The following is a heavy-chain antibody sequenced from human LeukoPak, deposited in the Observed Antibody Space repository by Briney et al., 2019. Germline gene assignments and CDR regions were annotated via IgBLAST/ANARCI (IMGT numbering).Heavy chain of an antibody. CDR1: GYTFTSYG. V-gene: IGHV1-18*01. CDR3: AGSAEVVTAHVEYFQH. Sequence: ASVKVSCKASGYTFTSYGISWVRQAPGQGLEWMGWISAYNGNTNYAQKLQGRVTMTTDTSTSTAYMELRSLRSDDTAVYYCAGSAEVVTAHVEYFQHWGQGTLVTVSS. CDR2: ISAYNGNT. D-gene: IGHD2-21*02. J-gene: IGHJ1*01.